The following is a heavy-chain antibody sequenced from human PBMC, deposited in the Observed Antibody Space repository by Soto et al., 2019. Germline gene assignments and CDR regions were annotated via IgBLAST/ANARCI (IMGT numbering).Heavy chain of an antibody. CDR2: IGRSGSPI. CDR3: ARDPGTVGSTDAFDI. D-gene: IGHD1-26*01. CDR1: GFTVSSNY. J-gene: IGHJ3*02. Sequence: GGSLRLSCAASGFTVSSNYMSWVRQAPGKGLEWVSYIGRSGSPIYYTDFVKGRFTISRDSAKNSLFLQMDSLRAEDTALYYCARDPGTVGSTDAFDIWGQGTMVTVSS. V-gene: IGHV3-11*04.